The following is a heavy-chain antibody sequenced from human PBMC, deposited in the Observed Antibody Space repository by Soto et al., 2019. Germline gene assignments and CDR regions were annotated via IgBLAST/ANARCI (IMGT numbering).Heavy chain of an antibody. V-gene: IGHV1-8*01. CDR1: GYTFTSYD. J-gene: IGHJ4*02. CDR2: MNPNSGNT. CDR3: ARRSWFGELLLFDY. D-gene: IGHD3-10*01. Sequence: GASVKVSCKASGYTFTSYDINWVRQATGQGLEWMGWMNPNSGNTGYAQKFQGRVTMTRNTSISTAYMELSSLRSEDTAVYYCARRSWFGELLLFDYWGQGTLVTVSS.